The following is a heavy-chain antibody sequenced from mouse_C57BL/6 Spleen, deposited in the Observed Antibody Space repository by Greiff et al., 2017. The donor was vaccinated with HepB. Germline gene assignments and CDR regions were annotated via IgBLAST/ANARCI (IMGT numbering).Heavy chain of an antibody. CDR2: IYPRSGNT. J-gene: IGHJ1*03. D-gene: IGHD1-1*01. CDR3: ARGFTTVVAGWYFDV. V-gene: IGHV1-81*01. CDR1: GYTFTSYG. Sequence: VQLQQSGAELARPGASVKLSCKASGYTFTSYGISWVKQRTGQGLEWIGEIYPRSGNTYYNEKCKGKATLTAGKSSSTAYMELRSLTSVDSAVYFCARGFTTVVAGWYFDVWGTGTTVTVSS.